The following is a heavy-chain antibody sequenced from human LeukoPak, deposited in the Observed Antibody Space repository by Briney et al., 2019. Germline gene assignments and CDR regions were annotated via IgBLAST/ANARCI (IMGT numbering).Heavy chain of an antibody. CDR1: GFTFSNAW. J-gene: IGHJ4*02. D-gene: IGHD3-3*01. CDR2: IKSKTDGGTT. CDR3: TTAFDFWTVISYDY. Sequence: GGSLRLSCAASGFTFSNAWMSWVRQAPGKGLEWVGRIKSKTDGGTTDYAAPVKGRFTISRDDSKNTLYLQMNSLKTEDTAVYYCTTAFDFWTVISYDYWGQGTLVTVSS. V-gene: IGHV3-15*01.